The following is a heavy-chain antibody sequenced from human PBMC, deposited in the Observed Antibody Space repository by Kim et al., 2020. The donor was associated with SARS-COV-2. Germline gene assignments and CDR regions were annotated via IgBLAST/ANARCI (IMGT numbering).Heavy chain of an antibody. CDR3: AREAVVTAGSYYFDY. V-gene: IGHV1-3*01. D-gene: IGHD2-21*02. Sequence: QKFQGRVTITRDTSASTAYMELSSLRSEDTAVYYCAREAVVTAGSYYFDYWGQGTLVTVSS. J-gene: IGHJ4*02.